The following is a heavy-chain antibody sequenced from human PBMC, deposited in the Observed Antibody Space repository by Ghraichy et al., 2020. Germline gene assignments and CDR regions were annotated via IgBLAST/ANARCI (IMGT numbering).Heavy chain of an antibody. Sequence: LSLTCAASGFTFSSYAMSWVRQAPGKGLEWVSAISGSGGSTYYADSVKGRFTISRDNSKNTLYLQMNSLRAEDTAVYYCAKAYCSSTSCYYYYCMDVWGQGTTVTVSS. V-gene: IGHV3-23*01. CDR3: AKAYCSSTSCYYYYCMDV. D-gene: IGHD2-2*01. J-gene: IGHJ6*02. CDR1: GFTFSSYA. CDR2: ISGSGGST.